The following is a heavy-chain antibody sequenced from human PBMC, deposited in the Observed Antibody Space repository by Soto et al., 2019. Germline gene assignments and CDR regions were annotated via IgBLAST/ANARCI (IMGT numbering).Heavy chain of an antibody. Sequence: PSETLSLTCTVSGGSISSYYWSWIRQPPGKGLEWTGYIYYSGSTNYNPSLKSRVTISVDTSKNQFSLKLSSVTAADTAVYYCARTRYYYYYGMDVWGQGTTVTVSS. J-gene: IGHJ6*02. CDR2: IYYSGST. CDR1: GGSISSYY. CDR3: ARTRYYYYYGMDV. V-gene: IGHV4-59*08.